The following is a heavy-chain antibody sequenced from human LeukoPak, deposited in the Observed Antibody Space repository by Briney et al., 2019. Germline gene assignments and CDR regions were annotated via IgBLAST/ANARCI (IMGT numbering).Heavy chain of an antibody. V-gene: IGHV3-48*03. D-gene: IGHD5-24*01. J-gene: IGHJ4*02. CDR3: ATSTPKLPGYYFDY. Sequence: GGSLRLXCAASGFTFSSYEMNWVRQAPGKGLEWVSYISSSGSTIYYADSVKGRFTISRDNAKNSLYLQMNSLRAEDTAVYYCATSTPKLPGYYFDYWGQGTLVTVSS. CDR2: ISSSGSTI. CDR1: GFTFSSYE.